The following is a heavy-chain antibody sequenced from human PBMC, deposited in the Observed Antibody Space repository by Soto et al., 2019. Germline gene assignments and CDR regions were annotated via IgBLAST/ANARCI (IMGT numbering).Heavy chain of an antibody. Sequence: ASVKVSCKASGYTFTGYYMHWVRQAPGQGLEWMGWINPNSGGTNYAQKFQGWVTMTRDTSISTAYMELSRLRSDDTAVYYCAREESGSYPHAFYYHRRGSSFDYWGQGTPVTISS. CDR3: AREESGSYPHAFYYHRRGSSFDY. D-gene: IGHD1-26*01. CDR1: GYTFTGYY. CDR2: INPNSGGT. J-gene: IGHJ4*02. V-gene: IGHV1-2*04.